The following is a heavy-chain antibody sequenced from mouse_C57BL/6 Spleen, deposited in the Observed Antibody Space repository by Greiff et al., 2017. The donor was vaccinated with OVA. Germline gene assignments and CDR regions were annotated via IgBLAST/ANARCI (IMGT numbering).Heavy chain of an antibody. CDR1: GFTFSSYA. CDR2: ISDGGSYT. V-gene: IGHV5-4*01. CDR3: ARDLESPYAMDY. J-gene: IGHJ4*01. Sequence: EVHRVESGGGLVKPGGSLKLSCAASGFTFSSYAMSWVRQTPEKRLEGVATISDGGSYTYYPDNVKGRFTISRDNAKNNLYLQMSHLKSEDTAMYYCARDLESPYAMDYWGQGTSVTVSS.